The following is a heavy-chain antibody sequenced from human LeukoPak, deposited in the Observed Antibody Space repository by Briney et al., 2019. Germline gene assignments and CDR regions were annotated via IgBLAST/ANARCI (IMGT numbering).Heavy chain of an antibody. CDR2: TYYRSKWYN. CDR1: GDSVSSNSAA. Sequence: SQTLSLTCAISGDSVSSNSAAWNCIRQSPSRGLEWLGRTYYRSKWYNDYAVSVKSRITINPDTSKNQFSLQLNSVTLEDTAVYYCAREGLAQGGSYRARYYFDYWGQGTLVTVSS. D-gene: IGHD1-26*01. J-gene: IGHJ4*02. CDR3: AREGLAQGGSYRARYYFDY. V-gene: IGHV6-1*01.